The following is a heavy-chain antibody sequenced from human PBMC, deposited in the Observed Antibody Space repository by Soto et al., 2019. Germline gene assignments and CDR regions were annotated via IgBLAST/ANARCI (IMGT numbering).Heavy chain of an antibody. J-gene: IGHJ4*02. Sequence: QVQLVQSGAEVKKPGASVKVSCKASGYTFTSYYMHWVRQAPGQGLEWMGMINPSGGSTSYAQKFQGRVTMTRDTSTSTVYMELSSLRPEDTAVYYCARNDNSGLDYWGQGTLVTVSS. D-gene: IGHD3-22*01. CDR1: GYTFTSYY. V-gene: IGHV1-46*01. CDR3: ARNDNSGLDY. CDR2: INPSGGST.